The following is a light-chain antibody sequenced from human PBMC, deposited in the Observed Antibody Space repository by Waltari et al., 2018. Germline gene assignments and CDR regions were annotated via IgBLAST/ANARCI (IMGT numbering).Light chain of an antibody. CDR1: QRVGNY. CDR3: QQRHNWPPSLT. CDR2: DAS. J-gene: IGKJ4*01. Sequence: EIVLTQSPATLSLSPGERATLSCRASQRVGNYFAWYQHKPGQAPRLLIYDASNRATGIPARFRGSGSGTDFTLTISSLEPEDFVVYYCQQRHNWPPSLTFGGGTKVEIK. V-gene: IGKV3-11*01.